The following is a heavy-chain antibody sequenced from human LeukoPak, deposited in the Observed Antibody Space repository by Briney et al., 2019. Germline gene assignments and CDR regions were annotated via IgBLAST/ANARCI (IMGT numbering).Heavy chain of an antibody. Sequence: PGRSLILSFAASGFTFDDYAMHWVRQAPGKGLEWVSGISWNSGSICYAYSVKGRFTISRDNAENSLYLQLNSLRAEDTALYYCAKGSGYSYSNGAFDYWGQGTLVTVSS. CDR2: ISWNSGSI. CDR3: AKGSGYSYSNGAFDY. CDR1: GFTFDDYA. D-gene: IGHD5-18*01. V-gene: IGHV3-9*01. J-gene: IGHJ4*02.